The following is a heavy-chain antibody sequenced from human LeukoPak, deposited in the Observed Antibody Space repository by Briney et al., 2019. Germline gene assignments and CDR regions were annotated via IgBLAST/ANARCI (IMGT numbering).Heavy chain of an antibody. CDR3: AKDKMAYSTSSWDY. CDR1: GFAFSNYA. J-gene: IGHJ4*02. Sequence: AGSLRLSCAASGFAFSNYAMHWVRQAPGKGLEWVAVIFYDGGNKYYADSVKGRFTISRDNSKNTLYLQMNSLRAEDTAVYYCAKDKMAYSTSSWDYWGQGTLVTVSS. D-gene: IGHD6-6*01. CDR2: IFYDGGNK. V-gene: IGHV3-30*18.